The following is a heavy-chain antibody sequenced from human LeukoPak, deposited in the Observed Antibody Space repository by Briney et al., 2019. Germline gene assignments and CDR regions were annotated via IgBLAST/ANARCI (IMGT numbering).Heavy chain of an antibody. V-gene: IGHV1-69*01. Sequence: SVKVSCKASGGTFSSYAISWVRQAPGQGLEWMGGIIPIFGTANYAQKFQGRVTITADESTSTAYMELSSLRSEDTAVYYCARDHAVAAAGRYYYYGMDVWGRGTTVTVSS. CDR2: IIPIFGTA. J-gene: IGHJ6*02. CDR1: GGTFSSYA. D-gene: IGHD6-13*01. CDR3: ARDHAVAAAGRYYYYGMDV.